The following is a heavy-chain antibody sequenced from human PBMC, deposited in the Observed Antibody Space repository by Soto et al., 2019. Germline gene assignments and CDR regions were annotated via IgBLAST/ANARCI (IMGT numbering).Heavy chain of an antibody. CDR1: GFTVSSYA. J-gene: IGHJ6*03. CDR3: ARDGEESILARFYYYMYV. V-gene: IGHV3-33*01. Sequence: QVQLVESGGGVAQPGRSLRLSCSASGFTVSSYAMHWVRQAPGKGLEWVAVIWYDGSNKYYADSVKGRFTISRDNSRNTLYLQRITRTTYDTSLYYCARDGEESILARFYYYMYVWGKGTTVAVS. CDR2: IWYDGSNK. D-gene: IGHD6-6*01.